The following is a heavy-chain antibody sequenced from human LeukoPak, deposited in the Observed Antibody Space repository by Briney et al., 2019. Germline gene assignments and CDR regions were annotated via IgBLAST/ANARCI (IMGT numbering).Heavy chain of an antibody. Sequence: PSETLSLTCTVSGGSISSYYWGWIRQPPGKGLEWIGYIYYSGSTNYIPSLKSRVTISLDTSKNQFPLKLSSVTAADTAVYYCARTPGSMLYFDYWGQGTLVTVSS. V-gene: IGHV4-59*01. J-gene: IGHJ4*02. CDR1: GGSISSYY. CDR2: IYYSGST. CDR3: ARTPGSMLYFDY. D-gene: IGHD2-8*01.